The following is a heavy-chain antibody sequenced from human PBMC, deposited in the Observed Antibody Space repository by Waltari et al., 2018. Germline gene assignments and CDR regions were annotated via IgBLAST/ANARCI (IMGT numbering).Heavy chain of an antibody. Sequence: VQLVQSGSDVKKPGASVQVSCKASGYPFRDHYIPWVRQAPGQGLEWMGWVNHKNGDTNYAQKFQDRVTMTRDTSISTAYMELSGLRFDDTAVYYCARPVLARELDMWGPGTKVTVSS. V-gene: IGHV1-2*02. CDR2: VNHKNGDT. CDR3: ARPVLARELDM. D-gene: IGHD3-10*01. CDR1: GYPFRDHY. J-gene: IGHJ3*02.